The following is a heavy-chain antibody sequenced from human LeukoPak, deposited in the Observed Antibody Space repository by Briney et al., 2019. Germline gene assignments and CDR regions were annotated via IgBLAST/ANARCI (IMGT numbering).Heavy chain of an antibody. CDR2: MNPNSGNT. CDR3: ARNIRTYYDFWSGSFVGDYYMDV. Sequence: GASVKVSCKASGHTFTSYDISWVRPATGQGLEWMGWMNPNSGNTGYAQKFQGRVTMTRNTSISTAYMELSSLRSEDTAVYYCARNIRTYYDFWSGSFVGDYYMDVWGKGTTVTVFS. CDR1: GHTFTSYD. J-gene: IGHJ6*03. D-gene: IGHD3-3*01. V-gene: IGHV1-8*01.